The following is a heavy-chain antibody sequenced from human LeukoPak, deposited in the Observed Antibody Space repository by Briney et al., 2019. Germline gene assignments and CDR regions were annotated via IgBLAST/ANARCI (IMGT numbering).Heavy chain of an antibody. J-gene: IGHJ4*02. V-gene: IGHV1-18*01. Sequence: ASVKVSCKASGYTFTSYGISWVRQAPGQGLEWMGWISAYNGNTNYAQKLQGRVTMTRNTSISTAYMELSSLRSEDTAVYYCASNHRATGDYWGQGTLVTVSS. CDR3: ASNHRATGDY. D-gene: IGHD1-26*01. CDR1: GYTFTSYG. CDR2: ISAYNGNT.